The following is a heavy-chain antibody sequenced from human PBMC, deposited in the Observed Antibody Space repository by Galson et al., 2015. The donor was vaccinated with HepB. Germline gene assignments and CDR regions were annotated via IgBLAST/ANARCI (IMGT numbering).Heavy chain of an antibody. V-gene: IGHV1-2*02. CDR1: GYTFTGYY. CDR2: INPNSGGT. Sequence: SVKVSCKASGYTFTGYYMHWVRQAPGQGLEWMGWINPNSGGTNYAQKFQGRVTMTRDTSISTAYMELSRLRSDDTAVYYCARGDSSGYYQPGDPWGQGTLVTVSS. CDR3: ARGDSSGYYQPGDP. D-gene: IGHD3-22*01. J-gene: IGHJ5*02.